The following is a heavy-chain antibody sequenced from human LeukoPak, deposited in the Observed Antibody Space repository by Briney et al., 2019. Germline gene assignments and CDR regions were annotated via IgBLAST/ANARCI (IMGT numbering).Heavy chain of an antibody. V-gene: IGHV3-53*01. CDR1: GFTVSSYY. Sequence: PGGSLRLSCAASGFTVSSYYMSWVRQVPGKGLEWVSVIYSGGSTYYADSAKGGLSISRDNSKSTLDLQMNSLRAEDTAGYYCGRCITILGVVTTWSFDIGGQGTMVTVSS. CDR3: GRCITILGVVTTWSFDI. D-gene: IGHD3-3*01. J-gene: IGHJ3*02. CDR2: IYSGGST.